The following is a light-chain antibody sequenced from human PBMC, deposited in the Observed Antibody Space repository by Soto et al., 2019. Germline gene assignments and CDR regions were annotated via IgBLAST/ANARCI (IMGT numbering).Light chain of an antibody. CDR1: QSVSSTF. CDR2: GAS. CDR3: QQFDSSVT. V-gene: IGKV3-20*01. Sequence: EIVLTQSPGSLSLSPGERATLSCRASQSVSSTFFAWYQQTPGQAPRLLMYGASCRATGIPARFSGSGYGTDFTVTISRLEPEDFAVYYCQQFDSSVTFGQGTRVEIK. J-gene: IGKJ1*01.